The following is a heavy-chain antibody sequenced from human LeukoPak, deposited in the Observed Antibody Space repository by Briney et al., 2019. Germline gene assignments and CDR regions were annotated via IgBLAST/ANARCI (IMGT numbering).Heavy chain of an antibody. J-gene: IGHJ4*02. D-gene: IGHD1-7*01. CDR2: ISGSGGST. CDR1: GFTFSSYA. V-gene: IGHV3-23*01. Sequence: PGGSLRLSCAASGFTFSSYAMSWVRQAPGKGLEWVSAISGSGGSTYYADSVKGRFTISRDNSKNTLYLQMNSLIAEDTAVYYCAKDRGELMYYFDYWGQGTLVTVSS. CDR3: AKDRGELMYYFDY.